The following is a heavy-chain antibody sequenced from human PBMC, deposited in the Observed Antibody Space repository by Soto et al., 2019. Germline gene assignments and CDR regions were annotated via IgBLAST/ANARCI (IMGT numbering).Heavy chain of an antibody. CDR3: ARAEVGASRFDY. Sequence: QVQLVESGGSLVKPGGSLRLSCAASGFTLSDYYVNWVRQAPGKGLEWPSYISSSGTTVYYAGSVEGRFTISRDNAKNTLYLQMDRLTVEDTAVYYCARAEVGASRFDYWGQGTLVTVSS. J-gene: IGHJ4*02. V-gene: IGHV3-11*01. D-gene: IGHD1-26*01. CDR2: ISSSGTTV. CDR1: GFTLSDYY.